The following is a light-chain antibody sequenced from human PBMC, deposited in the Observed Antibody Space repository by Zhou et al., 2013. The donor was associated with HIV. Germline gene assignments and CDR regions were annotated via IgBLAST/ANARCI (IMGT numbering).Light chain of an antibody. CDR1: QSISSW. CDR2: AAS. Sequence: DIQMTQSPSSLSASVGDRVTITCRASQSISSWVAWYQQKPGKAPKLLIYAASSLQSGVPSRFSGSGSGTDFTLTISSQQPEDFATYYCQQTYSTPWTFGQGTKVEIK. J-gene: IGKJ1*01. V-gene: IGKV1-39*01. CDR3: QQTYSTPWT.